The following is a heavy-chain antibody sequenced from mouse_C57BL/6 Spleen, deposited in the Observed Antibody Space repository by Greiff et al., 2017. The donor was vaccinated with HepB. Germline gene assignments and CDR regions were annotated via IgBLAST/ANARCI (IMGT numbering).Heavy chain of an antibody. CDR2: IYPGSGST. CDR3: ARRKTAQATAWFAY. D-gene: IGHD3-2*02. CDR1: GYTFTSYW. J-gene: IGHJ3*01. Sequence: QQPGAELVKPGASVKMSCKASGYTFTSYWITWVKQRPGQGLEWIGDIYPGSGSTNYNEKFKSKATLTVDTSSSTAYMQLSSLTSEDSAVYYCARRKTAQATAWFAYWGQGTLVTVSA. V-gene: IGHV1-55*01.